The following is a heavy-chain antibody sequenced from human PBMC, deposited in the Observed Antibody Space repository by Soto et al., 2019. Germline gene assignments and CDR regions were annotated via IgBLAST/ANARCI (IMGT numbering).Heavy chain of an antibody. CDR2: IYYSGST. Sequence: SATLSLTCTVSGGSISSGGYYWSWIRQHPGKGLEWIGYIYYSGSTYYNPSLKSRVTISVDTSKNQFSLKLSSVTAADTAVYYCARARPIDYYYYGMDVWGQGTTVTVSS. D-gene: IGHD6-6*01. CDR3: ARARPIDYYYYGMDV. V-gene: IGHV4-31*03. J-gene: IGHJ6*02. CDR1: GGSISSGGYY.